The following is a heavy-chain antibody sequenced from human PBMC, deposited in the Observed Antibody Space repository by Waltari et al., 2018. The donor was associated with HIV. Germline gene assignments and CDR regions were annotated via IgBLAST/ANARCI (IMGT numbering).Heavy chain of an antibody. V-gene: IGHV3-7*01. CDR2: IKEDGSEK. J-gene: IGHJ3*01. Sequence: EVQLVESGGGLVQPGGSLRLSCEATGSTLSSDWMTWVRQAPGKGLEGVANIKEDGSEKCYVDSVKGRFTISRDNAKNSVYLQMNSLRAEDTAVYYCARSRSDAFDLWGQGTMVTVSS. CDR1: GSTLSSDW. CDR3: ARSRSDAFDL.